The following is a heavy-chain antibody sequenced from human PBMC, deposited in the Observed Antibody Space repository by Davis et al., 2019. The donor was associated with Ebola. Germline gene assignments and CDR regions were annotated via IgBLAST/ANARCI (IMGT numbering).Heavy chain of an antibody. D-gene: IGHD6-19*01. CDR1: GFTFSSYS. J-gene: IGHJ4*02. Sequence: GESLKISCAASGFTFSSYSMNWVRQAPGKGLEWVSSISSSSSYIYYADSVKGRFTISRDNSKNTLYLQMNSLRAEDTAVYYCTTERSSGWYDYWGQGTLVTVSS. V-gene: IGHV3-21*01. CDR3: TTERSSGWYDY. CDR2: ISSSSSYI.